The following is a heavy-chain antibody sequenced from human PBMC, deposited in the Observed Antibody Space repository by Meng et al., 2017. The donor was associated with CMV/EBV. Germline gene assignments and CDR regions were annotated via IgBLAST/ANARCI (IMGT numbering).Heavy chain of an antibody. CDR1: GYTFTSYC. CDR3: ARDPDYYGSGSYYNANWFDP. V-gene: IGHV1-18*01. J-gene: IGHJ5*02. D-gene: IGHD3-10*01. Sequence: ASVKVSCKASGYTFTSYCISWVRQAPGQGLEWMGWISAYNGNTNYAQKFQGRVTMTTDTSTSTAYMELRSLRSDDTAVYYCARDPDYYGSGSYYNANWFDPWGQGTLVTVSS. CDR2: ISAYNGNT.